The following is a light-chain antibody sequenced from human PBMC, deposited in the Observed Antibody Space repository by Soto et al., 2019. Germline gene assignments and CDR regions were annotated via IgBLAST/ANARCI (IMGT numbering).Light chain of an antibody. CDR2: RNN. Sequence: QSVLTQPPSASGTPGQTVTISCSGSTSNIGSHYVHWYQQLPGTAPKLLIHRNNQRPSGVPDRFSGSKSGTSASLAIAGLRSEDESDYYCASWDDSLNGPVFGGGTKVTVL. V-gene: IGLV1-47*01. CDR1: TSNIGSHY. J-gene: IGLJ3*02. CDR3: ASWDDSLNGPV.